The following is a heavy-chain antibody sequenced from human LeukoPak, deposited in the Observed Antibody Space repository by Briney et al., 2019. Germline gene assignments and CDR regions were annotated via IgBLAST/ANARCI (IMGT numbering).Heavy chain of an antibody. Sequence: SETLSLTCTVSGGSISSYYWSWLRQPPGKGLEWVGYIYYSGSTNYNPSLKSRVTISVDTSKNQFSLKLSSVTAADTAVYYCARRHPNSSRLSRPMYFDYWGQGTLVTVSS. V-gene: IGHV4-59*01. CDR3: ARRHPNSSRLSRPMYFDY. D-gene: IGHD6-13*01. CDR2: IYYSGST. J-gene: IGHJ4*02. CDR1: GGSISSYY.